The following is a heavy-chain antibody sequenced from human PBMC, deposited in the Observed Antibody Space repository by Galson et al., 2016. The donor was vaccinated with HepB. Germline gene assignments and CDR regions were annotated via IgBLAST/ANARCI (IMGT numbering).Heavy chain of an antibody. J-gene: IGHJ4*02. V-gene: IGHV1-69*13. CDR3: ARGGYCGGDCYSRPFDY. Sequence: SVKVSCKASGGFSSYAFSWVRQAPGQGLEWMGGIIPIFGTANYAQKFQGSVTITADESTSTAYMELSSLRSADTAVYYCARGGYCGGDCYSRPFDYWGQGTLVTVSS. CDR2: IIPIFGTA. CDR1: GGFSSYA. D-gene: IGHD2-21*02.